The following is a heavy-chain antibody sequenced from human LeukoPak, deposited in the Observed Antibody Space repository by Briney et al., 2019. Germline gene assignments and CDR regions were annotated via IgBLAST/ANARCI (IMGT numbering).Heavy chain of an antibody. V-gene: IGHV1-2*02. D-gene: IGHD6-13*01. CDR1: GYTFTGYY. Sequence: ASVKVSCKASGYTFTGYYMHWVRQAPGQGLEWMGWINPNSGGTNYAQKFQGRVTMTRDTSISTAYMELSRLRSDDTAVYYCARARSSSLYFFDYWGQGTLVTVSS. J-gene: IGHJ4*02. CDR2: INPNSGGT. CDR3: ARARSSSLYFFDY.